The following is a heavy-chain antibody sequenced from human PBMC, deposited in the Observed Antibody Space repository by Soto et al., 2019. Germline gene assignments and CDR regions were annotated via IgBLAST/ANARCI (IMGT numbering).Heavy chain of an antibody. J-gene: IGHJ4*02. CDR3: ARGSAEAGTAAIDH. CDR1: GFTFSNYN. V-gene: IGHV3-21*01. Sequence: EVQLVESGGGLVKPGGSLRLSCAASGFTFSNYNMNWVRQAPGKGLEWVSSISSSSSYIYYADSVKGRFTISRDNAKNSLYLQMNSQRAEDTAVYYCARGSAEAGTAAIDHWGQGTLVTVSS. CDR2: ISSSSSYI. D-gene: IGHD6-19*01.